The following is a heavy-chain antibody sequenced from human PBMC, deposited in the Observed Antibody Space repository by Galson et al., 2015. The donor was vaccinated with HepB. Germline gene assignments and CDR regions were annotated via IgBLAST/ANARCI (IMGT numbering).Heavy chain of an antibody. D-gene: IGHD6-13*01. J-gene: IGHJ6*03. CDR3: ARERQQLVHSFYYYYMDV. V-gene: IGHV6-1*01. CDR1: GDSVSSNSAS. CDR2: TYYRSQWYN. Sequence: CAISGDSVSSNSASWNRIRQSPSRGLEWLGRTYYRSQWYNDYAVSVKSRITINSDTSMNQFSLQLNSVTPEDTAVYFCARERQQLVHSFYYYYMDVWGEGTTVTVSS.